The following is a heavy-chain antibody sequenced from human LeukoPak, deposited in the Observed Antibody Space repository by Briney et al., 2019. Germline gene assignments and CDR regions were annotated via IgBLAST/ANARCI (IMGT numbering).Heavy chain of an antibody. CDR1: GFTFGDYA. Sequence: GGSLRLSCTAPGFTFGDYAMSWVRQAPGKGLEWVGFIRSKAYGGTTEYAASVKGRFSISRDDSKSIGHLQMNSLKTEDTAVYYCTSPFADYFGSGSYYNAYYYYGMDVWGQGTTVTVSS. D-gene: IGHD3-10*01. CDR3: TSPFADYFGSGSYYNAYYYYGMDV. V-gene: IGHV3-49*04. J-gene: IGHJ6*02. CDR2: IRSKAYGGTT.